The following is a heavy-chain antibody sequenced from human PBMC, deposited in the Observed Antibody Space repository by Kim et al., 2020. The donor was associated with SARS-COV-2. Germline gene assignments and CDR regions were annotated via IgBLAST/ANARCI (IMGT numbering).Heavy chain of an antibody. J-gene: IGHJ6*02. CDR3: AGDPFITMIVVAQGYYYGMYV. CDR1: GGSISSSSYY. V-gene: IGHV4-39*02. Sequence: SETLSLTCTVSGGSISSSSYYWGWIRQPPGKGLEWIGSIYYSGSTYYNPSLKSRVTISVDTSKNQFSLKLSSVTAADTAVYYCAGDPFITMIVVAQGYYYGMYVWGQGTPVTPSS. CDR2: IYYSGST. D-gene: IGHD3-22*01.